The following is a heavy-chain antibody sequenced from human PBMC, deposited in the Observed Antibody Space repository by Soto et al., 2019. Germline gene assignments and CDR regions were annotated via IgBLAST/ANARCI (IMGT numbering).Heavy chain of an antibody. D-gene: IGHD6-19*01. J-gene: IGHJ4*02. CDR2: IIPIFGTA. CDR3: AREGIAVAGRGSDY. V-gene: IGHV1-69*13. Sequence: SVKVSCKASGGTFSSYAISWVRQAPGQGLEWMGGIIPIFGTANYAQKFQGRVTITADESTSTAYMELSSLRSEDTAVYYCAREGIAVAGRGSDYWGQGPLVTVSS. CDR1: GGTFSSYA.